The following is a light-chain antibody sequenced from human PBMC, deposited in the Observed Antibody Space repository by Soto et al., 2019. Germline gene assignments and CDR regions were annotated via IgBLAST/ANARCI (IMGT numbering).Light chain of an antibody. V-gene: IGLV1-47*01. J-gene: IGLJ3*02. Sequence: QSVLTQPPSASGTPGQRVTISCSGSNSNIGKNYVYWYRQLPGTAPKLLIYRNNQRPSGVPDRFSGSKSGTSASLAISGLQSEDEADYYCAAWDDSLNGRMFGGGTKLTVL. CDR2: RNN. CDR3: AAWDDSLNGRM. CDR1: NSNIGKNY.